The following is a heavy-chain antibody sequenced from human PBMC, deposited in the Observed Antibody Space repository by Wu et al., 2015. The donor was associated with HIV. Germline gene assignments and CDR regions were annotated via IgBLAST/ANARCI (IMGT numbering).Heavy chain of an antibody. CDR1: GYTFTGYY. Sequence: VQLVQSGAEVKKPGASVKVSCKASGYTFTGYYMHWVRQAPGQGLEWMGWINPNSGGTNYAQKFQGRVTMTRDTSISTAYMELSRLRSDDTAVYYCARWDIVVVPAAKGGWFDPWGQGTLVTVSS. J-gene: IGHJ5*02. D-gene: IGHD2-2*01. CDR2: INPNSGGT. CDR3: ARWDIVVVPAAKGGWFDP. V-gene: IGHV1-2*02.